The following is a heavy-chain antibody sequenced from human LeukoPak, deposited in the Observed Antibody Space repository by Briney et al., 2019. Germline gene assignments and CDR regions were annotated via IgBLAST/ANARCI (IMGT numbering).Heavy chain of an antibody. CDR1: GYTFTSYG. J-gene: IGHJ4*02. CDR2: NSAYNGDT. D-gene: IGHD2-2*01. V-gene: IGHV1-18*01. CDR3: ALIPYCTTATCYYFDY. Sequence: ASVKVSCKASGYTFTSYGISWVRQAPGQGLEWMGWNSAYNGDTNYAQDLQGRVTMTADTSTSTTYMELRSLRSDDTAVYYCALIPYCTTATCYYFDYWGQGTLVTVSS.